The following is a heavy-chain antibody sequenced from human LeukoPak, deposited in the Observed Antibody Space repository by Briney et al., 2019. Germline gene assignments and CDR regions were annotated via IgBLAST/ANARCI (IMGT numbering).Heavy chain of an antibody. CDR2: ISSSSSYI. D-gene: IGHD5-24*01. CDR1: GFTFSSYS. V-gene: IGHV3-21*03. Sequence: PGGSLRLSCAASGFTFSSYSMNWVRQAPGKGLEWVSSISSSSSYIYYADSVKGRFTISRDNSKNTLYLQMNSLRAEDTAVYYCAKDGVFGDGYNYFDYWGQGTLVTVSS. J-gene: IGHJ4*02. CDR3: AKDGVFGDGYNYFDY.